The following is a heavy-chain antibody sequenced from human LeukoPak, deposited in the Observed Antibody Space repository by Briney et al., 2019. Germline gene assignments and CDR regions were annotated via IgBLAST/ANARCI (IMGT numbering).Heavy chain of an antibody. V-gene: IGHV3-7*01. CDR1: GFTFSSYW. CDR3: ARARKTKQTNSNYDY. Sequence: GGSLRLSCAASGFTFSSYWMSWVRPAPRKGLGWVANIKQDGSEKYYVDSVKGRFTISTDNAKNSLYLQINSLRAEDTAVYYCARARKTKQTNSNYDYWGQGTLVTVSS. D-gene: IGHD4-11*01. CDR2: IKQDGSEK. J-gene: IGHJ4*02.